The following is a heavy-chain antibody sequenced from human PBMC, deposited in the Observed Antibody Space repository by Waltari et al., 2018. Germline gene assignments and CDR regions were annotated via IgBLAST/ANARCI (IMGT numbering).Heavy chain of an antibody. J-gene: IGHJ4*02. CDR2: MNQDGSKK. D-gene: IGHD6-19*01. CDR3: ARDPGYSSFDY. CDR1: GFTFSHSW. Sequence: EVQLVQSGGGLVQPGESLRLSCAASGFTFSHSWMSWVRQAPGKGLEFVANMNQDGSKKNYVGPVKGRFTISRDNAKNSLYLQMNSLRAEDMAFYYCARDPGYSSFDYWGQGTLVTVSS. V-gene: IGHV3-7*01.